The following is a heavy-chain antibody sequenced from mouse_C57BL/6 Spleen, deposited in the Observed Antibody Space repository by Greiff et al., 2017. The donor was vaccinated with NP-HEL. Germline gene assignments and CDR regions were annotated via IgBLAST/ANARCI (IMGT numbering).Heavy chain of an antibody. CDR3: ARTYYDPSYAMDY. V-gene: IGHV5-17*01. D-gene: IGHD2-4*01. CDR1: GFTFSDYG. CDR2: ISSGSSTI. J-gene: IGHJ4*01. Sequence: EVHLVESGGGLVKPGGSLKLSCAASGFTFSDYGMHWVRQAPEKGLEWVGYISSGSSTIYYADTVKGRSTISRDNAKNTLFLQMTSLRSEDTAMYYCARTYYDPSYAMDYWGQGTSVTVSS.